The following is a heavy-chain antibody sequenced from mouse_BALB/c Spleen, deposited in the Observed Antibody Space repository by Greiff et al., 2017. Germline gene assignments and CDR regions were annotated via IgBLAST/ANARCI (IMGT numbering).Heavy chain of an antibody. CDR3: ARSTYCGSYYFDY. Sequence: EVKLMESGGGLVQPGGSRKLSCAASGFTFSSFGMHWVRQAPEKGLEWVAYISSGSSTIYYADTVKGRFTISRDNPKNTLFLQMTSLRSEDTAMYYCARSTYCGSYYFDYWGQGTTLTVSS. CDR1: GFTFSSFG. V-gene: IGHV5-17*02. J-gene: IGHJ2*01. D-gene: IGHD1-1*01. CDR2: ISSGSSTI.